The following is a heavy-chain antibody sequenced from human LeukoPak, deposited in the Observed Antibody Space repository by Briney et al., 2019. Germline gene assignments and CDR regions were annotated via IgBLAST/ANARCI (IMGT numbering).Heavy chain of an antibody. CDR1: GFTFSSYS. Sequence: GGSLRLSCAASGFTFSSYSMNWVRQAPGKGLECVSSISSSSSYIYSADSLKGRFTISRDNAKNSLYLQMNSLRAEDTAVYYCARDLASGWFDPWGQGTLVTVSS. CDR2: ISSSSSYI. CDR3: ARDLASGWFDP. D-gene: IGHD2-15*01. V-gene: IGHV3-21*01. J-gene: IGHJ5*02.